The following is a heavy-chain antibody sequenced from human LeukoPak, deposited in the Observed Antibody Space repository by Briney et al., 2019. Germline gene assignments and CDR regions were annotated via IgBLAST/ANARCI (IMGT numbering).Heavy chain of an antibody. CDR1: GGSFSGYY. V-gene: IGHV4-34*01. CDR3: ARAQQSFDP. D-gene: IGHD6-13*01. Sequence: SETRSLTGAVYGGSFSGYYWSWIRQPPGKGLEWIGEINHSGSTNYNPALKGRVPISVDTSKSQFSLELSSVTAADTAVYYCARAQQSFDPWGQGTLVTVSS. CDR2: INHSGST. J-gene: IGHJ5*02.